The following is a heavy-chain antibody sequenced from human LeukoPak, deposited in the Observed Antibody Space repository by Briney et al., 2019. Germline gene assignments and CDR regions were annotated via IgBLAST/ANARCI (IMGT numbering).Heavy chain of an antibody. D-gene: IGHD3-10*01. J-gene: IGHJ4*02. Sequence: GSLRLSCAASGFTFTSYAISWVRQAPGKGLEWVATISGSGNRTYYSNSVKGRFTFSRDKSKNTVYLQMNSLRVDETAVYYCARVQYGYLSGSYRIMFDYWGQGTRVTVSP. CDR1: GFTFTSYA. CDR3: ARVQYGYLSGSYRIMFDY. V-gene: IGHV3-23*01. CDR2: ISGSGNRT.